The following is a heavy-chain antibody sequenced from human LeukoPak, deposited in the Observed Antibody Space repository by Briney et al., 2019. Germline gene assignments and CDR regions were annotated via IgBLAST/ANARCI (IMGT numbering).Heavy chain of an antibody. V-gene: IGHV1-46*01. CDR1: GYTFTSYY. CDR2: IHPTVGDT. J-gene: IGHJ4*02. CDR3: ARGAYSSSWYSVKWTLDY. Sequence: ASVKVSCKASGYTFTSYYLHWVRQAPGQGLEWMGIIHPTVGDTTYAQKFQGRVTMTRDTSISTAYMELSRLRSDDTAVYYCARGAYSSSWYSVKWTLDYWGQGTLVTVSS. D-gene: IGHD6-13*01.